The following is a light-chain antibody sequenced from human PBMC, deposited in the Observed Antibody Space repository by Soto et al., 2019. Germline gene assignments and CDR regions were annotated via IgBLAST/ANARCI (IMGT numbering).Light chain of an antibody. CDR3: QQSYSSPRT. J-gene: IGKJ1*01. Sequence: DIQMTQSPSSLSASVADRVTITCRASQSIRRSLNWYQQKPGKAPKLLIYAASSLQSGVPSRFSGRGYGTDFTLTITSLQSEDFAIYYCQQSYSSPRTFGQGTKVEIK. CDR2: AAS. CDR1: QSIRRS. V-gene: IGKV1-39*01.